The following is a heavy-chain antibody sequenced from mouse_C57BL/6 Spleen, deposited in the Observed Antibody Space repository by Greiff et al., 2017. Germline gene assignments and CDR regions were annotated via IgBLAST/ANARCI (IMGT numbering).Heavy chain of an antibody. Sequence: VEPGASVKMSCKASGYTFTDYNMHWVKQSHGKSLEWIGYINPNNGGTSYNQKFKGKATLTVNKSSSTAYMELRSLTSEDSAVYYCAGQNGRAMDYWGQGTSVTVSS. CDR2: INPNNGGT. V-gene: IGHV1-22*01. CDR1: GYTFTDYN. J-gene: IGHJ4*01. CDR3: AGQNGRAMDY.